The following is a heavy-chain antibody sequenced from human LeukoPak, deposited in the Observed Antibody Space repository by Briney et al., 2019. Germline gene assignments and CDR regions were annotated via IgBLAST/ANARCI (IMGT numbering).Heavy chain of an antibody. Sequence: GASVKVSCKASEYTFTGYYMHWVRQAPGQGLEWMGWINPNSGGTNYAQKFQGRVTMTRDTSISTAYMELSRLRSDDTAVYYCARDVAVSGYKFDYWGQGTLVTVSS. V-gene: IGHV1-2*02. CDR2: INPNSGGT. J-gene: IGHJ4*02. CDR1: EYTFTGYY. CDR3: ARDVAVSGYKFDY. D-gene: IGHD6-19*01.